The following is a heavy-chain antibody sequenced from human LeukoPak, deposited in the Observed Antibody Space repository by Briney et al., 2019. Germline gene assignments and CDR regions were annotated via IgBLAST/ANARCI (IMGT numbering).Heavy chain of an antibody. V-gene: IGHV4-34*01. CDR2: INHSGST. D-gene: IGHD3-3*01. CDR1: GGPFSGYY. Sequence: SETLSLTCAVYGGPFSGYYWSWIRQPPGKGLEWIGEINHSGSTNYNPSLKSRVTISVDTSKNQFSLKLSSVTAADTAVYYCARRVKGLRKFDYWGQGTLVTVSS. J-gene: IGHJ4*02. CDR3: ARRVKGLRKFDY.